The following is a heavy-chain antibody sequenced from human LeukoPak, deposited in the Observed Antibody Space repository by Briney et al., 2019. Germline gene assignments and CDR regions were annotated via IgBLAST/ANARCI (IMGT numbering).Heavy chain of an antibody. D-gene: IGHD3-22*01. CDR3: ARDSIYYYDSSGYSDY. Sequence: SETLSLTCTVSGYSISSGYYWGWIRQPPGKGLEWIGSIYHSGSTYYNPSLKSRVTISVDTSKNQFSLKLSSVTAADTAVYYCARDSIYYYDSSGYSDYWGQGTLVTVSS. CDR1: GYSISSGYY. V-gene: IGHV4-38-2*02. CDR2: IYHSGST. J-gene: IGHJ4*02.